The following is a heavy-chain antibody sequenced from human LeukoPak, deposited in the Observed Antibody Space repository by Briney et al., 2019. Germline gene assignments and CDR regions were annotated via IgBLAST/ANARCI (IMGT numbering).Heavy chain of an antibody. CDR1: GGSISSGDYY. V-gene: IGHV4-30-4*08. CDR3: ARGHPDTTRFLDRAALDYYYMDV. Sequence: SETLSLTCTVSGGSISSGDYYWSWIRQPPGKGLEWIGYIYYSGSTYYNPSLKSRVTISVDTSKNQFSLKLSSVTAADTAVYYCARGHPDTTRFLDRAALDYYYMDVWGKGTTVTVSS. D-gene: IGHD3-3*01. CDR2: IYYSGST. J-gene: IGHJ6*03.